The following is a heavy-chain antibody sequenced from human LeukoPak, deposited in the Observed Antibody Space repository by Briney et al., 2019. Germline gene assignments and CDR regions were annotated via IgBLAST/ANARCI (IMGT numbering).Heavy chain of an antibody. CDR2: INAGNGNT. Sequence: ASVKVSCKASGYTFTSYAMHWVRQAPGQRLEWMGWINAGNGNTKYSQKFQGRVTITRDTSASTAYMELSSLRSEDTAMYYCARLGYCSSTSCYKLDTSRGSFDYWGQGTLVTVSS. D-gene: IGHD2-2*02. CDR1: GYTFTSYA. CDR3: ARLGYCSSTSCYKLDTSRGSFDY. J-gene: IGHJ4*02. V-gene: IGHV1-3*01.